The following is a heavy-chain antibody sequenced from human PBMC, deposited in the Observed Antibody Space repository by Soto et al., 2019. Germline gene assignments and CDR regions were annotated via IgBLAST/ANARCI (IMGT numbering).Heavy chain of an antibody. D-gene: IGHD2-21*01. CDR1: GFTFSSYA. Sequence: GGSLRLSCAPYGFTFSSYAMSWVRQAPGKGLEWVSAISGSGGSTYYADSVKGRFTISRDNSKNTLYLQMNSLRAEDTAVYYCAKLGHIVVVSSHDAFDIWGQGTMVTVSS. CDR3: AKLGHIVVVSSHDAFDI. J-gene: IGHJ3*02. CDR2: ISGSGGST. V-gene: IGHV3-23*01.